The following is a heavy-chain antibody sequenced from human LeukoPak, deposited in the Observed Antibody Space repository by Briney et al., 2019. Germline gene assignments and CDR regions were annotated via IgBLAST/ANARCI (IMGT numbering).Heavy chain of an antibody. CDR1: GFTVSSNY. V-gene: IGHV3-53*01. J-gene: IGHJ4*02. CDR2: IYSGGST. Sequence: GGSLRLSCAASGFTVSSNYMSWVRQAPGKGLEWVSVIYSGGSTYYADSVKGRFTISRDNSKNTLYLQMNSLRAEDTAVYYCARGVYYDILTGHLDYWGQGTLVTVSS. D-gene: IGHD3-9*01. CDR3: ARGVYYDILTGHLDY.